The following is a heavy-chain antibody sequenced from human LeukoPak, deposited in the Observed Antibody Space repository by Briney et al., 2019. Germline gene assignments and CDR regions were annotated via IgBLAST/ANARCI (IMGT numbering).Heavy chain of an antibody. CDR2: IKQDGSEN. Sequence: PGGSLRPSCAASGFTFSTYWTSWVRQAPGKGLEGVANIKQDGSENYYVDSVKGRFTISRDNAKNSLYLQMNSLRAEDTAMYYCASTRCTGTSCYLPILDWGQGILVTVSS. V-gene: IGHV3-7*01. CDR1: GFTFSTYW. CDR3: ASTRCTGTSCYLPILD. D-gene: IGHD2-2*01. J-gene: IGHJ4*02.